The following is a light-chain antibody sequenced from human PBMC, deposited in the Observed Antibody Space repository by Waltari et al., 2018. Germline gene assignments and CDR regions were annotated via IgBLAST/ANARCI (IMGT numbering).Light chain of an antibody. CDR2: DVI. CDR1: GTDVGRYNF. J-gene: IGLJ2*01. Sequence: QSALTQPASVSASPGQSITISCTGGGTDVGRYNFVSWYQKHPGKAPKLMIYDVINRPSGVSNRFSGSKSCNTASLTISGLQPEDEADYYCSSYTTSSTLVFGGGTKVTVL. CDR3: SSYTTSSTLV. V-gene: IGLV2-14*03.